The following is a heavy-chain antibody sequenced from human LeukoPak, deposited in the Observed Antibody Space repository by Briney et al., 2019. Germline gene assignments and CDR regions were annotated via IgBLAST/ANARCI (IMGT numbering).Heavy chain of an antibody. J-gene: IGHJ4*02. Sequence: SVKVSCKAFGGTFSSYAISWVRQAPGQGLEWMGRIIPIFGTANYAQKFQGRVTITADKSTSTAYMELSSLRSEDTAVYYCARDQGEKYQLLSGWGQGTLATVSS. CDR2: IIPIFGTA. CDR1: GGTFSSYA. V-gene: IGHV1-69*06. D-gene: IGHD2-2*01. CDR3: ARDQGEKYQLLSG.